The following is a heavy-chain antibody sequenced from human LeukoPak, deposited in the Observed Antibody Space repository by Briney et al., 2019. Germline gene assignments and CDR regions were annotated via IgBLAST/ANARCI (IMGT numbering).Heavy chain of an antibody. CDR3: ARMEDTVSYYYGMDV. J-gene: IGHJ6*02. V-gene: IGHV4-59*01. Sequence: SETLSLTCTVSGGSISSYYWSWIRQPPGKGLEWIGYIYYTGSTNYNPSLKSRVTISLDTSKNQFSLKLSSVTAADTAVYYCARMEDTVSYYYGMDVWGQGTTVTVSS. CDR2: IYYTGST. CDR1: GGSISSYY. D-gene: IGHD5-18*01.